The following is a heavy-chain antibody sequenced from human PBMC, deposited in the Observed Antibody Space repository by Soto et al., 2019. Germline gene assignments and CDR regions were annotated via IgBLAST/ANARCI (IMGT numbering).Heavy chain of an antibody. D-gene: IGHD3-22*01. CDR2: IYYSGST. V-gene: IGHV4-59*01. CDR1: GGSISSYY. J-gene: IGHJ4*02. Sequence: QVQLQESGPGLVKPSETLSLTCTVSGGSISSYYWSWIRQPPGKGLEWIGYIYYSGSTNYNPSLKSRVTISVDTSKTQFSLKLSSVTAADTAVYYCARGVTYYYDSSGYRGSYYFDYWGQGTLVTVSS. CDR3: ARGVTYYYDSSGYRGSYYFDY.